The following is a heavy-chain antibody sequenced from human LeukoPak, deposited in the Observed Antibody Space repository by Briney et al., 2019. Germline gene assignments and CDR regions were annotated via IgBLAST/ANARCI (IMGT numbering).Heavy chain of an antibody. D-gene: IGHD3-22*01. CDR1: GFTFSSYW. V-gene: IGHV3-7*01. Sequence: GGSLRLSCAASGFTFSSYWMSWVRQAPGKGLEWVANIKQDGSEKYYVDSVKGRFTISRDNAKNSLYLQMNSLRAKDTAVYYCAREGDYYDSSGYYFYYGMDVWGQGTTVTVSS. CDR2: IKQDGSEK. CDR3: AREGDYYDSSGYYFYYGMDV. J-gene: IGHJ6*02.